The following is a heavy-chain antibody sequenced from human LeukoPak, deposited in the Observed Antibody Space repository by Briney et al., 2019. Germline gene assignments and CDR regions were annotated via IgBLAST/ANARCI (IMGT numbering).Heavy chain of an antibody. CDR2: ISYDGSNK. Sequence: GGSLRHSCAASGFTFSSYAMHWVRQAPGKGLEWVAVISYDGSNKYYADSVKGRFTISRDNSKNTLYLQMNSLRAEDTAVYYCARSTAQTWYYDSSGYCPDYWGQGTLVTVSS. D-gene: IGHD3-22*01. CDR1: GFTFSSYA. V-gene: IGHV3-30-3*01. CDR3: ARSTAQTWYYDSSGYCPDY. J-gene: IGHJ4*02.